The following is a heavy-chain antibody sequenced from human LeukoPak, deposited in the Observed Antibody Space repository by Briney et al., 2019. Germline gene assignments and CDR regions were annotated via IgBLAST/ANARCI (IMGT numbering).Heavy chain of an antibody. Sequence: GASVKVSCKASGYTFTSYYMHWVRQAPGQGLEWMGIINPSGGSTSYAQKFQGRVTITRDTSANTAYMELSSLISEDTAVYYCARDRGGSGDFDYWGQGTLVTVSS. J-gene: IGHJ4*02. CDR1: GYTFTSYY. CDR2: INPSGGST. V-gene: IGHV1-46*01. D-gene: IGHD3-10*01. CDR3: ARDRGGSGDFDY.